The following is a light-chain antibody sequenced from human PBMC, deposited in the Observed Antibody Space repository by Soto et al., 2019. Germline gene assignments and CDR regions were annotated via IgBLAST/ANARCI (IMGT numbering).Light chain of an antibody. V-gene: IGKV2D-29*01. CDR3: MQRREFPIT. Sequence: DIVMTQTPLSLSVTPGKPASISCKSSQSLLHSNEKTYVYWYLQKPGQPPHLLIYDVSTRLSGVPDRFSGIGSRTDFTLKISRVEAEDVGVYYCMQRREFPITFGQGTRLEIK. J-gene: IGKJ5*01. CDR1: QSLLHSNEKTY. CDR2: DVS.